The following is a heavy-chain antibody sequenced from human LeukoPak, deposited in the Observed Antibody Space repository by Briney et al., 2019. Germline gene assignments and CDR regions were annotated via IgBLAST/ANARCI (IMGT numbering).Heavy chain of an antibody. D-gene: IGHD6-13*01. Sequence: KPSETLSLTCTVSGGSISSSRYYWGWIRQPPGKGLDWIASIYYGGSTFYNPSLKSRVTISVDTSKNQFSLRLSSVTAADTAVYYCARQVLGSSSWYWFDPWGQGTLVTVSS. CDR1: GGSISSSRYY. CDR2: IYYGGST. V-gene: IGHV4-39*01. CDR3: ARQVLGSSSWYWFDP. J-gene: IGHJ5*02.